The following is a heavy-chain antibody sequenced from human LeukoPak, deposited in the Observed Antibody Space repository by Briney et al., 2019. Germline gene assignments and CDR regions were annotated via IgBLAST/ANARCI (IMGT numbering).Heavy chain of an antibody. CDR1: GGSIGTYY. Sequence: SETPSLTCTVSGGSIGTYYWSWVRQSPGTGLEWIGYIYVTGTRYNPYLQSRVTISVDRSRSQFFLKMTSVTAADTAVYYCARHIGGGIEDMDVWGRGTKVTVSS. J-gene: IGHJ6*03. CDR2: IYVTGT. CDR3: ARHIGGGIEDMDV. D-gene: IGHD3-16*02. V-gene: IGHV4-59*08.